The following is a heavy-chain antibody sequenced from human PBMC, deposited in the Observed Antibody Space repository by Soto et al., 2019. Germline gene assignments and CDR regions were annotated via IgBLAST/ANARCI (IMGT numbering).Heavy chain of an antibody. J-gene: IGHJ6*02. V-gene: IGHV1-69*01. Sequence: QVQLVQSGAEVKKPGSSVKVSCKTSGVSFNNNGIGWVRQAPGHGLEWMGGVSPPFRTSNYAGKFQGRISITADAPKGTVNMELSSLTSEAAAQYYCARVLYYGSGSYSPYGMDVWGQGTTVTVSS. CDR3: ARVLYYGSGSYSPYGMDV. CDR1: GVSFNNNG. CDR2: VSPPFRTS. D-gene: IGHD3-10*01.